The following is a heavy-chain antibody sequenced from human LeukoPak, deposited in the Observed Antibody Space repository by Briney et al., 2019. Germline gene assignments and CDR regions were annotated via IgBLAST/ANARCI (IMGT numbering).Heavy chain of an antibody. D-gene: IGHD6-19*01. J-gene: IGHJ4*02. CDR1: GFTFSSYA. Sequence: GGSLRLSCAASGFTFSSYAMSWFRQAPGEGLEWVSAISGSGGSTYYADSVKGRFTISRDNSKNTLYLQMNSLRAEDTAVYYCAKDLGGWSDYWGQGTLVTVSS. CDR3: AKDLGGWSDY. V-gene: IGHV3-23*01. CDR2: ISGSGGST.